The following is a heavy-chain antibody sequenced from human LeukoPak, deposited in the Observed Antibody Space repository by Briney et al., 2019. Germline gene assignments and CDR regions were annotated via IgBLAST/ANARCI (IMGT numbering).Heavy chain of an antibody. CDR3: ARARDGWELLVFDY. Sequence: PGGSLRLSCAASGFTFSSYAMHWVRQAPGKGLEWVAVISYDGSNKYYADSVKGRFTISRDNSKNTLYLQMNSLRAEDTAVYYCARARDGWELLVFDYWGQGTLVTVSS. V-gene: IGHV3-30*04. J-gene: IGHJ4*02. CDR2: ISYDGSNK. CDR1: GFTFSSYA. D-gene: IGHD1-26*01.